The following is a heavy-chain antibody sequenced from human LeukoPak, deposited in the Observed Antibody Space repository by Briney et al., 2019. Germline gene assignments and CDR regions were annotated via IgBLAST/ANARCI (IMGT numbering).Heavy chain of an antibody. Sequence: PSETLSLTCTVSGGSISSGDYYWSWIRQPPGKGLEWIGYIYYSGSTYYNPSLKSRVTISVDTSKNQFSLKLSSVTAADTAVYYCASGVYYYYGMDVWGQGTTVTVSS. V-gene: IGHV4-30-4*01. J-gene: IGHJ6*02. D-gene: IGHD2-8*01. CDR3: ASGVYYYYGMDV. CDR2: IYYSGST. CDR1: GGSISSGDYY.